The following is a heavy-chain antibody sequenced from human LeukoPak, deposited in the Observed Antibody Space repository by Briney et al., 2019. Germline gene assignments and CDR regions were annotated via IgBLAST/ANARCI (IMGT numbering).Heavy chain of an antibody. CDR2: IYTSGST. CDR1: GGSISSYY. D-gene: IGHD3-10*01. J-gene: IGHJ3*02. Sequence: SETLSLTCTVSGGSISSYYWSWIRQPAGKGLEWIGRIYTSGSTNYNPSLKSRVTMSVDTSKNQFSLKLSSVTAADTAVYYCARDRSYGSGSYNAFDIWGQGTMVTVSS. V-gene: IGHV4-4*07. CDR3: ARDRSYGSGSYNAFDI.